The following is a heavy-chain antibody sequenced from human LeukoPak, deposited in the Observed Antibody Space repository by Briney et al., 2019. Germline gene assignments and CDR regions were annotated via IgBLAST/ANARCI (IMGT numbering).Heavy chain of an antibody. CDR1: GFTVSSNY. V-gene: IGHV3-21*01. CDR2: ISSSSSYI. D-gene: IGHD5-12*01. J-gene: IGHJ4*02. CDR3: ASNSGYDLIFDY. Sequence: GGSLRLSCAASGFTVSSNYMSWVRQAPGKGLEWVSSISSSSSYIYYADSVKGRFTISRDNAENSLYLQMNSLRAEDTAVYYCASNSGYDLIFDYWGQGTLVTVSS.